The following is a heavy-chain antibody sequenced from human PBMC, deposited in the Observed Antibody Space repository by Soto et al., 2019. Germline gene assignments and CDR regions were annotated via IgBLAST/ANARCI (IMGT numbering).Heavy chain of an antibody. J-gene: IGHJ4*02. CDR1: GGSFSGYY. CDR2: INHSGST. Sequence: PLETLSLTCAVYGGSFSGYYWSWIRQPPGKGLEWIGEINHSGSTNYNPSLKSRVTISVDTSKNQFSLKLSSVTAADTAVYYCAINYGDPFDYWGQGTLVTVSS. V-gene: IGHV4-34*01. CDR3: AINYGDPFDY. D-gene: IGHD4-17*01.